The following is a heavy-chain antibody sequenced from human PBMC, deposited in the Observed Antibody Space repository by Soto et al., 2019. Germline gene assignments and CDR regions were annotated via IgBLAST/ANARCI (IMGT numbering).Heavy chain of an antibody. CDR1: GFSLSTSGVG. CDR2: IYWNDDK. CDR3: AHSGPEAAGYWTNGLYSWG. D-gene: IGHD2-8*01. Sequence: SGPTLVNPTQTLTLTCTFSGFSLSTSGVGVGWIRQPPGKALEWLALIYWNDDKRYSPSLKSRLTITKDTSKNQVVLTMTNMDPIYTATYSCAHSGPEAAGYWTNGLYSWGWGQGTRV. V-gene: IGHV2-5*01. J-gene: IGHJ6*01.